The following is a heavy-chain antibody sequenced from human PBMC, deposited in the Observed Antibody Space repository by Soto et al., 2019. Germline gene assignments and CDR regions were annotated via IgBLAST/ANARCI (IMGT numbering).Heavy chain of an antibody. J-gene: IGHJ6*02. CDR3: ATESIAVAGSVYHYGLDV. CDR2: IYPGDSDT. D-gene: IGHD6-19*01. V-gene: IGHV5-51*01. Sequence: PGESLKISCKGSGYSFTSYWIGWVRQMPGKGLEWMGIIYPGDSDTRYSPSFQGHVTISGDKPMSTAYLQWSSLKASDTAMYYCATESIAVAGSVYHYGLDVWGQGTPVTVSS. CDR1: GYSFTSYW.